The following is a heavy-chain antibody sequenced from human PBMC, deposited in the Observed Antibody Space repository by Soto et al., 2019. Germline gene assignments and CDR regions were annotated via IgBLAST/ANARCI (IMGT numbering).Heavy chain of an antibody. J-gene: IGHJ6*02. CDR3: ARPDEGGYSSNHHYYYALDV. V-gene: IGHV1-69*13. D-gene: IGHD3-22*01. Sequence: ASVKVSCKAPGGTFRSYSISWVRQAPGQGLEWMGGIIPIFDITNYAQKFQGRVTITADESTSTAYMELSSLGSDDTAVYYCARPDEGGYSSNHHYYYALDVWGQGTTVTVSS. CDR1: GGTFRSYS. CDR2: IIPIFDIT.